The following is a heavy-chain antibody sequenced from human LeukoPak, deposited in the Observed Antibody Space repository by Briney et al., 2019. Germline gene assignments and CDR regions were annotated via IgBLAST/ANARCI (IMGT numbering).Heavy chain of an antibody. CDR3: ARSVVTPFSYFQH. D-gene: IGHD3-22*01. CDR1: GFTVSSNY. V-gene: IGHV3-66*01. J-gene: IGHJ1*01. CDR2: IYNGGTT. Sequence: GESLRLSCAASGFTVSSNYMSWVRQAPGKGLEWVSVIYNGGTTYYADSVKDRFTMSRDNSKNTLSLQMNSLRAEDTAVYYCARSVVTPFSYFQHWGQGTLVTVSS.